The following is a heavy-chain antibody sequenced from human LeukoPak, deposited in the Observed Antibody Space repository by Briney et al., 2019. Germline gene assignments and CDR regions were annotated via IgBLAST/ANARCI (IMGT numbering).Heavy chain of an antibody. J-gene: IGHJ6*02. CDR1: GFTFSSYG. D-gene: IGHD3-9*01. Sequence: GGSLRLSCAASGFTFSSYGMHWVRQAPGKGLEWVAVISYDGSNKYYADSVKGRFTISRDNSKNTLYLQMNSLRAEDTAVYYCAKERGTGTHYDILTGYFRGYYYGMDVWGQGTTVTVSS. CDR2: ISYDGSNK. CDR3: AKERGTGTHYDILTGYFRGYYYGMDV. V-gene: IGHV3-30*18.